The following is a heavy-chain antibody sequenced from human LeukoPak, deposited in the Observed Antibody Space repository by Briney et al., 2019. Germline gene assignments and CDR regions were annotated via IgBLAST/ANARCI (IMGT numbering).Heavy chain of an antibody. D-gene: IGHD5-24*01. V-gene: IGHV3-21*01. J-gene: IGHJ4*02. CDR2: ISSSSSYI. CDR1: GFTFSSYE. Sequence: GGSLRLSCAASGFTFSSYEMNWVRQAPGRGLEWVSSISSSSSYIYYADSVKGRFTISRDNAKNSLYLQMNSLRAEDTAVYYCALSDGDYWGQGTLVTVSS. CDR3: ALSDGDY.